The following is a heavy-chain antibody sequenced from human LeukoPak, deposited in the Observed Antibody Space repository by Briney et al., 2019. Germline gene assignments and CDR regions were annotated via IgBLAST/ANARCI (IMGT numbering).Heavy chain of an antibody. CDR2: IYHSGST. V-gene: IGHV4-4*02. CDR3: AREGSSPVHEAFDI. J-gene: IGHJ3*02. CDR1: GGSISSSNW. Sequence: PSETLSLTCAVSGGSISSSNWWSWVRQPPGKGLEWIGEIYHSGSTNYNPSLKSRVTISVDKSKNQFSLKLSSVTAADTAVYYCAREGSSPVHEAFDIWGQGTMVTVSS. D-gene: IGHD2-2*01.